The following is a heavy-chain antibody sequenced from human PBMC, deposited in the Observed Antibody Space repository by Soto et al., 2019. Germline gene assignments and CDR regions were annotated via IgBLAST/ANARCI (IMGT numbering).Heavy chain of an antibody. CDR2: IIPIFGTA. J-gene: IGHJ3*02. Sequence: SVKVSCKASGYSFTSNAISWVRQAPGQGLEWMGGIIPIFGTANYAQKFQGRVTITADESTSTAYMELSSLRSEDTAVYYCASGEGSGYYYYHAFDIWGQGTMVTVSS. CDR3: ASGEGSGYYYYHAFDI. V-gene: IGHV1-69*13. CDR1: GYSFTSNA. D-gene: IGHD3-22*01.